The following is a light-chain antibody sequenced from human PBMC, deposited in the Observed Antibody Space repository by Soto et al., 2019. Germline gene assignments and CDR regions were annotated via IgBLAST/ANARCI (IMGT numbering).Light chain of an antibody. Sequence: DIQMTQSPSTLSASVRDRVTITCRASQSISSWLAWYQQKPGKAPKLLIYDASSLESGVPSRFSGGGIGTEFSLSISSLQPDDFATYYCQQYSTYPYIFGQGTKVDIK. CDR3: QQYSTYPYI. CDR1: QSISSW. CDR2: DAS. J-gene: IGKJ2*01. V-gene: IGKV1-5*01.